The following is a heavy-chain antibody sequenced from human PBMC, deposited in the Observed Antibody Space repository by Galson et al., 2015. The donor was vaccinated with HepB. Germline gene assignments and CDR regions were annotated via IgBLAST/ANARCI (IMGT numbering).Heavy chain of an antibody. D-gene: IGHD3-3*01. CDR2: ISGSGGST. CDR1: GFTFSSYA. J-gene: IGHJ6*02. CDR3: AKGQPYYDFWSGYYDDYYYGMDV. V-gene: IGHV3-23*01. Sequence: SLRLSCAASGFTFSSYAMSWVRQAPGKGLEWVSAISGSGGSTYYADSVKGRFTISRDNSKNTLYLQMNSLRAEDTAVYYCAKGQPYYDFWSGYYDDYYYGMDVWGQGTTVTVSS.